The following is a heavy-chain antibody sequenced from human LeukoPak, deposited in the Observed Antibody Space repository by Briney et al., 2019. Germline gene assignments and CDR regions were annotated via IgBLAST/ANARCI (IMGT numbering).Heavy chain of an antibody. CDR3: AKSVSGYLEYFQH. CDR1: GFTFSSYA. Sequence: PGGSLRLSCAASGFTFSSYAMSWVRQAPGKGLEWVSSIKGSGGSTYYADSVKGRFTIPRDNSKNTLYLQMNSLRADDTVVYYCAKSVSGYLEYFQHWGQGTLVTVSS. CDR2: IKGSGGST. V-gene: IGHV3-23*01. D-gene: IGHD5/OR15-5a*01. J-gene: IGHJ1*01.